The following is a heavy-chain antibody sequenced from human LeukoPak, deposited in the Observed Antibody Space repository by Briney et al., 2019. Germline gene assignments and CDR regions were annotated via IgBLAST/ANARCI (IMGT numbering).Heavy chain of an antibody. CDR3: ARDRQIAVAGTIPRFDS. CDR2: TNPSGGST. Sequence: GASVKVSCKASGYTFTSYDIHWVRQAPGQGLEWMGITNPSGGSTSYAQKFQGRVTMTRDTSTSTVYMELSSLRSEDTAVYYCARDRQIAVAGTIPRFDSWGQGTLVTVSS. CDR1: GYTFTSYD. D-gene: IGHD6-19*01. V-gene: IGHV1-46*01. J-gene: IGHJ4*02.